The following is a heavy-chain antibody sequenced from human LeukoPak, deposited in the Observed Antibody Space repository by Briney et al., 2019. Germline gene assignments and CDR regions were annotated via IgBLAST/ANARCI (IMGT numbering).Heavy chain of an antibody. CDR3: ARVDGSELFDY. CDR1: GFTFSSYW. V-gene: IGHV3-7*01. D-gene: IGHD5-24*01. CDR2: IKQDGSEK. J-gene: IGHJ4*02. Sequence: PGGSLRLSCAASGFTFSSYWMSWVRQAPGKGLEGVANIKQDGSEKYYVDSVKGRFTISRDNAKNSLYLQMNSLRAEDTAVYYCARVDGSELFDYWGQGTLVTVSS.